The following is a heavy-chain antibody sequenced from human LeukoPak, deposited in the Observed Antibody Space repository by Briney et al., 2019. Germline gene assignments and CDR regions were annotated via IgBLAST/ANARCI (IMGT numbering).Heavy chain of an antibody. CDR1: GYTFTSYY. V-gene: IGHV1-69*05. J-gene: IGHJ4*02. CDR3: ASYDYGDYLFDY. CDR2: IIPIFGTA. D-gene: IGHD4-17*01. Sequence: SVKVSCKASGYTFTSYYMHWVRQAPGQGLEWMGGIIPIFGTANYAQKFQGRVTITTDESTSTAYMELSSLRSEDTAVYYCASYDYGDYLFDYWGQGTLVTVSS.